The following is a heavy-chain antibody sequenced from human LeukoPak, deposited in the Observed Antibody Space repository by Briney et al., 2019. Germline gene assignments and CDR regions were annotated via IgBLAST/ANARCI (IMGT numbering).Heavy chain of an antibody. V-gene: IGHV3-21*01. CDR1: GFTFSSYS. D-gene: IGHD1-26*01. CDR2: ISSSSSYI. CDR3: ATSFIVGAFDAFDI. J-gene: IGHJ3*02. Sequence: GGSLRLSCAASGFTFSSYSMNWVRQAPGKGLEWVSSISSSSSYIYYADSVKGRFTISRDNAKNSLYLQMNSLRAGDTAVYYCATSFIVGAFDAFDIWGQGTMVTVSS.